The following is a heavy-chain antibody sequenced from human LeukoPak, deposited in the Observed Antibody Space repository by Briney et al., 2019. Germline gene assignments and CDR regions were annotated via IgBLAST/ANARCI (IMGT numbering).Heavy chain of an antibody. CDR2: ISSSSYI. J-gene: IGHJ4*02. D-gene: IGHD3-22*01. Sequence: PGGSLRLSCAASGFTFSSYSMNWVRQAPGKGLEWVSSISSSSYIYYADSVKGRFTISRDNAKNSLYLQMNSLRAEDTAVYYCARAADYYDSSGYLDWGQGTLVTVSS. CDR3: ARAADYYDSSGYLD. CDR1: GFTFSSYS. V-gene: IGHV3-21*01.